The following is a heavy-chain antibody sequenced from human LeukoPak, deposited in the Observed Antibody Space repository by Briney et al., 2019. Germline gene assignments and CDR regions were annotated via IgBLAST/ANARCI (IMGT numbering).Heavy chain of an antibody. J-gene: IGHJ4*02. CDR2: ISSSSSYI. Sequence: PGGSLRLFCAASGFTFSSYSMNWVRQAPGKGLEWVSSISSSSSYIYYADSVKGRFTISRDNAKNSLYLQMNSLRAEDTAVYYCARDGGSSWYYFDYWGQGTLVTVSS. V-gene: IGHV3-21*01. D-gene: IGHD6-13*01. CDR1: GFTFSSYS. CDR3: ARDGGSSWYYFDY.